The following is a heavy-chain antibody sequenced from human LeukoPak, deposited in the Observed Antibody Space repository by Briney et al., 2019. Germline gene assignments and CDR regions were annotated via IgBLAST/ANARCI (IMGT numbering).Heavy chain of an antibody. D-gene: IGHD3-10*01. CDR1: GFTFSSYG. Sequence: PGGSLRPSCAASGFTFSSYGMHWVRQAPGKGLEWVAVISYDGSNKYYADSVKGRFTISRDNSKNTLYLQMNSLRAEDTAVYYCAKDPFGNWGQGTLVTVSS. CDR2: ISYDGSNK. V-gene: IGHV3-30*18. CDR3: AKDPFGN. J-gene: IGHJ4*02.